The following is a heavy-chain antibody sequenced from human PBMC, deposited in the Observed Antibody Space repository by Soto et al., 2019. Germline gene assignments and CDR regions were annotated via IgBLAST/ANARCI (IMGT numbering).Heavy chain of an antibody. CDR1: GFTVSSNY. Sequence: GGSLRLSCAASGFTVSSNYISWVRQAPGKGLEWVSVIYSGGSTYYADSVRGRFTISRDNSKNTLYLQMKSLRAEDTAVYYCARDPPAARHGMDVWGQGTTVTVTS. V-gene: IGHV3-53*01. D-gene: IGHD6-13*01. J-gene: IGHJ6*02. CDR3: ARDPPAARHGMDV. CDR2: IYSGGST.